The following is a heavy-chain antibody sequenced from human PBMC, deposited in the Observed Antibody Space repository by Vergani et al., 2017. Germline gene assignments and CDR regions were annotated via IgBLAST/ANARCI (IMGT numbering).Heavy chain of an antibody. CDR2: IKQDGSEK. CDR3: ARDFRRPSSGYSEYYFDY. V-gene: IGHV3-7*01. D-gene: IGHD3-22*01. Sequence: EVQLVESGGGLVQPGGSLRLSCAASGFTFSSYWMSWVRQAPGKGLEWVANIKQDGSEKYYVDSVKGRFTISRDNAKNSLYLQMNSLRAEDTAVYYCARDFRRPSSGYSEYYFDYWGQGTLVTVSS. CDR1: GFTFSSYW. J-gene: IGHJ4*02.